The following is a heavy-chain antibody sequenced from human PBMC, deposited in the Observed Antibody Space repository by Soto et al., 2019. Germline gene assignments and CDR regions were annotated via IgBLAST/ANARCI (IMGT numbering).Heavy chain of an antibody. CDR3: ARDSSGYDDAFDI. J-gene: IGHJ3*02. CDR2: IYYSGST. D-gene: IGHD5-12*01. V-gene: IGHV4-59*01. CDR1: GGSISSYY. Sequence: SETLSLPCTVSGGSISSYYWSWIRQPPGKGLEWIEYIYYSGSTNYNPSLKSRVTISVDTSKNQFSLKLSSVTAADTAVYYCARDSSGYDDAFDIWGQGTMVTVSS.